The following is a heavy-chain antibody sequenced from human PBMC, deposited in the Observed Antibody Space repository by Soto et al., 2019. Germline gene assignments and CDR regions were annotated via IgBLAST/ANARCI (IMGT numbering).Heavy chain of an antibody. CDR2: ISGSGGTT. V-gene: IGHV3-23*01. CDR1: GFSFRNYS. J-gene: IGHJ4*02. CDR3: AKDRSSTSCYAFDY. Sequence: PGGSLTLSCAASGFSFRNYSMSWARQAPGKGLEWVSAISGSGGTTHYADSVKGRFTISRDNSKNTLYLQMNSLRVEDTAVYYCAKDRSSTSCYAFDYWGQGSLVTVSS. D-gene: IGHD2-2*01.